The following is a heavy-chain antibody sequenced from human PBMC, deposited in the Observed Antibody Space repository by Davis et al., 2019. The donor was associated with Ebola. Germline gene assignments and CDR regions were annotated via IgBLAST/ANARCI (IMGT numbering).Heavy chain of an antibody. D-gene: IGHD4-17*01. CDR1: GGSISSYY. Sequence: PSETLSLTCTVSGGSISSYYWSWIRQPPGKGLEWIGYIYYSGSTNYNPSLKSRVTISVDTSKNQFSLKLSSVTAADTAVYYCARSHDYGDYHAPFDPWGQGTLVTVSS. CDR3: ARSHDYGDYHAPFDP. J-gene: IGHJ5*02. CDR2: IYYSGST. V-gene: IGHV4-59*01.